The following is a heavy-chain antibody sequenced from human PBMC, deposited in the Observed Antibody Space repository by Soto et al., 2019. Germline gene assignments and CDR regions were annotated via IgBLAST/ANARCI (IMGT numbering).Heavy chain of an antibody. D-gene: IGHD3-22*01. CDR1: GYTFTSYA. V-gene: IGHV1-3*05. CDR3: ARGGAIVVVIIDY. J-gene: IGHJ4*02. CDR2: INAGNGNT. Sequence: QVQLVQSGAEEKKPGASVKVSCKASGYTFTSYAMHWVRQAPGQRLEWMGWINAGNGNTKYSQKFQGRVTITRDTSASTAYTELSSLRSEDTAVYYCARGGAIVVVIIDYWGQGTLVTVSS.